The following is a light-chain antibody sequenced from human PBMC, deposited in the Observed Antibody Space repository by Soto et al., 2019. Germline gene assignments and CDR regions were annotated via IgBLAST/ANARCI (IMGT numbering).Light chain of an antibody. CDR1: ASVSDNY. CDR2: GAS. J-gene: IGKJ4*01. V-gene: IGKV3-20*01. Sequence: EIVLTKSPGTLSLSPGSSSPLSGMASASVSDNYLAWYQQRPGQAPGLVIYGASSRASAVPARFSGSGSGADFTLTISRLEPEDFAVYYCQQYGSSPLTFGGGTKVDIK. CDR3: QQYGSSPLT.